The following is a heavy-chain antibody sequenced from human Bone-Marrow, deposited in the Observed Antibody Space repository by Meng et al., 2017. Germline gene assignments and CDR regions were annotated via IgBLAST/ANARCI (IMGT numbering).Heavy chain of an antibody. CDR1: GGSVSSGSYY. J-gene: IGHJ5*02. Sequence: QARLQESGPGLGRPSETLSRTCTVSGGSVSSGSYYWSWIRQPPGKGLERIGYIYYSGSTNYNPSLKSRVTISVDTSKNQFSLKLSSVTAADTAVYYCAKSAYDIWSGYAPWGQGSLVTVSS. V-gene: IGHV4-61*01. CDR3: AKSAYDIWSGYAP. D-gene: IGHD3-3*01. CDR2: IYYSGST.